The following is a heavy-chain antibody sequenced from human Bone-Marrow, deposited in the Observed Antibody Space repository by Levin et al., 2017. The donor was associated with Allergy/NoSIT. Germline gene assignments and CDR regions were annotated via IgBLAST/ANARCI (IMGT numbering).Heavy chain of an antibody. CDR3: AKDEGPFSSSFAFDC. D-gene: IGHD2-2*01. V-gene: IGHV3-21*01. J-gene: IGHJ4*02. Sequence: PGGSLRLSCAASGFNFASYGMNWVRQAPGKGLEWVSSISGTGRHIYLADSLKGRFTISRDNAKNSLSLQMNNLRVEDTAVFYCAKDEGPFSSSFAFDCWGQGALVTVAS. CDR2: ISGTGRHI. CDR1: GFNFASYG.